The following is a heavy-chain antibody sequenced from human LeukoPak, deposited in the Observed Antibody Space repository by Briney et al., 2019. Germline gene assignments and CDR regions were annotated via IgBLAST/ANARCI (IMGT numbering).Heavy chain of an antibody. V-gene: IGHV3-33*01. CDR3: ARGDGWGDDDAFDI. J-gene: IGHJ3*02. CDR1: GFTFSNYG. Sequence: PGGSLRLSCAASGFTFSNYGIHWVRQAPGKGLEWVAVIWYDGSNKYYAYSVKGRFTISRDNSKNTLYLQMNSLRAEDTAVYYCARGDGWGDDDAFDIWGQGTMVTVSS. D-gene: IGHD5-24*01. CDR2: IWYDGSNK.